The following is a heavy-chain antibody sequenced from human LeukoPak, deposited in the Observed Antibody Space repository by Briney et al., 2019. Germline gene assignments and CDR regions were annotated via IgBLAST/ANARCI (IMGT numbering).Heavy chain of an antibody. J-gene: IGHJ5*02. CDR1: GYTFTSYA. CDR3: ARAGIAAAERVNWFDP. V-gene: IGHV1-3*01. Sequence: GASVKVSCKASGYTFTSYAMHWVRQAPGQRLEWMGWINAGNGNTKYSQKFQGRVTITRDTSASTAYMELSSLRSEDTAVYYCARAGIAAAERVNWFDPWGQGTLVTVSS. D-gene: IGHD6-13*01. CDR2: INAGNGNT.